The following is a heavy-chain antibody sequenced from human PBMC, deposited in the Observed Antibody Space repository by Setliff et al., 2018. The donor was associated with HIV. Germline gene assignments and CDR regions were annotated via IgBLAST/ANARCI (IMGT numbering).Heavy chain of an antibody. CDR3: ARALWFGDFRFTGDWYFDL. CDR1: DESFSGYY. J-gene: IGHJ2*01. D-gene: IGHD3-10*01. V-gene: IGHV4-59*01. Sequence: PSETLSLTCAVYDESFSGYYWSWIRQPPGKGLEWTGYIYYGGSTNYNPSLKSRVTISVDTSKNQFSLRLSSVTAADTAVYYCARALWFGDFRFTGDWYFDLWGRGTLVTVSS. CDR2: IYYGGST.